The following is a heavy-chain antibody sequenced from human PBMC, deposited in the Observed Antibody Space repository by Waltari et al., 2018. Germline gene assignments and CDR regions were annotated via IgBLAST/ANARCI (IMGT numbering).Heavy chain of an antibody. CDR2: IYSSGRT. J-gene: IGHJ4*02. CDR1: GASISAGSYY. V-gene: IGHV4-30-4*08. D-gene: IGHD6-13*01. CDR3: ASQRKGSSCKTYYFDY. Sequence: QLQLQESGPGLVKPSENLSLSCNVSGASISAGSYYWGWIRQPPGKGLEWIGYIYSSGRTYYTPSLKSRITISVDTSRNQFSLKLSSVTAADTAVYYCASQRKGSSCKTYYFDYWGQGTLVTVSS.